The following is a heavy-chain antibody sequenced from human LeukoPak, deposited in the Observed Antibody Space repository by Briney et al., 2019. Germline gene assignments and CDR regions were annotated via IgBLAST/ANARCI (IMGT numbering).Heavy chain of an antibody. D-gene: IGHD3-22*01. J-gene: IGHJ4*02. Sequence: GRSLRLSCAVSGFTFSSYGMHWVRQAPGKGLEWVAVISYDGSNKYYADSVKGRFTISRDNSKNTLYLQMNSLRAEDTAVYYCAQNLGDYYDSSGYYYDYWGQGTLVTVSS. CDR2: ISYDGSNK. CDR1: GFTFSSYG. CDR3: AQNLGDYYDSSGYYYDY. V-gene: IGHV3-30*18.